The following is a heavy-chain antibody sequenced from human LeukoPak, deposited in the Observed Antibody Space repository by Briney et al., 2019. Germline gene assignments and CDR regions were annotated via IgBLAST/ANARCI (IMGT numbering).Heavy chain of an antibody. Sequence: PGGSLRLSCAASGFTFSSYAMSWVRQAPGKGLEWVSAISGTCGSTYYADSVKGRFTISRDNSKNTLYLQMNSLRAEDTAVYYCAKDRGSSWPHCYYYCGMDVWGQGTTVTISS. CDR1: GFTFSSYA. J-gene: IGHJ6*02. V-gene: IGHV3-23*01. CDR3: AKDRGSSWPHCYYYCGMDV. CDR2: ISGTCGST. D-gene: IGHD6-13*01.